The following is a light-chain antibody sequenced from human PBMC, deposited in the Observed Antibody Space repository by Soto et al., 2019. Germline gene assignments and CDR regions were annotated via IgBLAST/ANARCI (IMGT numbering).Light chain of an antibody. CDR1: QSIRTY. CDR2: GAS. V-gene: IGKV1-39*01. J-gene: IGKJ1*01. CDR3: QQSFNTPRT. Sequence: DIQMTQSPSSLSASVGDRVTITCRASQSIRTYVNWYQQKPGKAPNLLIYGASSLQIGVPSRFSGSGSGTDFTLTISSPQPDDFATYYCQQSFNTPRTFGQGTKVEIK.